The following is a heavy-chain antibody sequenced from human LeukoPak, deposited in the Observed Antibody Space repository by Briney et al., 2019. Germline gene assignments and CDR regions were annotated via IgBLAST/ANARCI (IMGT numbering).Heavy chain of an antibody. Sequence: GGSLRLSCAASGFTFSAYEMNWVCQAPGKGLEWVSYISSSDSTIYYADSVKGRFTISRDNAKNSLYLQMNSLRAEDTAVYYCAELGITMIGGVWGKGTTVTISS. D-gene: IGHD3-10*02. CDR2: ISSSDSTI. CDR3: AELGITMIGGV. J-gene: IGHJ6*04. V-gene: IGHV3-48*03. CDR1: GFTFSAYE.